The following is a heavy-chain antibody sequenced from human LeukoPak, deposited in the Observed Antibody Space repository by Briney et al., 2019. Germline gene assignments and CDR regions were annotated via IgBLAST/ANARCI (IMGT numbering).Heavy chain of an antibody. CDR2: FDPEDGET. D-gene: IGHD3-10*01. J-gene: IGHJ5*02. Sequence: ASVKVSCKVSGYTLTELSMHWVRQAPGKGREWMGGFDPEDGETIYAQKFQGRVTMTEDTSTDTAYMELSSLRSEDTAVCYCATATMVRGVIISNCFDPWGQGTLFTVSS. CDR3: ATATMVRGVIISNCFDP. CDR1: GYTLTELS. V-gene: IGHV1-24*01.